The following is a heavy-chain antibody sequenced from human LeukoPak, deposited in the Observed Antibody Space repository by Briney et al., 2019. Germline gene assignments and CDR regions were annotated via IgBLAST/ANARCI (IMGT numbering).Heavy chain of an antibody. CDR1: RFTFSSYA. CDR3: AKRGAEVGATVAPGDY. V-gene: IGHV3-23*01. Sequence: PGGSLRLSCAASRFTFSSYAMSWVRQAPGKGLEWVSSISGSGGSTYYADSVKGRFTFSRDNSKNTLYLHMNSLRAEDTAVYYCAKRGAEVGATVAPGDYWGQGTLVTVSS. CDR2: ISGSGGST. D-gene: IGHD1-26*01. J-gene: IGHJ4*02.